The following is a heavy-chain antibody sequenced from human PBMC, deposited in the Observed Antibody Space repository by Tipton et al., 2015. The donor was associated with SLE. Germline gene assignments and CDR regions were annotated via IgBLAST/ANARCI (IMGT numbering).Heavy chain of an antibody. V-gene: IGHV3-43*01. CDR3: AKDLRLWGGMDV. J-gene: IGHJ6*02. CDR1: GFTFDDYT. Sequence: QLVQSGGVVVQPGGSLRLSCAASGFTFDDYTMHWVRQAPGKGLEWVSLISWDGGSTYYADSVKGRFTISRDNSKNSLYLQMNSLRTEDTALYYCAKDLRLWGGMDVWGQGTTVTVSS. CDR2: ISWDGGST. D-gene: IGHD5-12*01.